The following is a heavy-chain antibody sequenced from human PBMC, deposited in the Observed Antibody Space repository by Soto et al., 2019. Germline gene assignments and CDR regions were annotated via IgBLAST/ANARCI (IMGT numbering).Heavy chain of an antibody. Sequence: GASVKVSCKASGYTFTSYAFSWVRQAPGQGLEWLGGIMPIFRAPDYAQKFQGRVTITADEFTRTAYMEMNSLRSEDTAVYYCASWLKGPDIGNYYYGMDVWGQGTTVTVSS. CDR3: ASWLKGPDIGNYYYGMDV. CDR1: GYTFTSYA. V-gene: IGHV1-69*13. J-gene: IGHJ6*02. D-gene: IGHD2-15*01. CDR2: IMPIFRAP.